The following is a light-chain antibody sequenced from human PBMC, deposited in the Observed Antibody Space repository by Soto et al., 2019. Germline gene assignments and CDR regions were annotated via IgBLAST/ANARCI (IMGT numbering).Light chain of an antibody. CDR3: SSYRTSSIVV. V-gene: IGLV2-14*01. CDR1: SSDVGGYNY. J-gene: IGLJ2*01. Sequence: ALTQPASVSGSPGQSITISCTGTSSDVGGYNYVSWYQQHPGKAPKVMIYDVNYRPSGVSNRFSGTKSDNTASLTISGLQAEDEADYYCSSYRTSSIVVFGGGTKLTVL. CDR2: DVN.